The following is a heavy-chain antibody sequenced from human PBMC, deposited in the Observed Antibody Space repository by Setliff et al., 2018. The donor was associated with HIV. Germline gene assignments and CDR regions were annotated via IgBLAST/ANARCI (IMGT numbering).Heavy chain of an antibody. CDR1: GGSISSGSYY. V-gene: IGHV4-61*02. J-gene: IGHJ4*02. CDR2: IYTSGST. CDR3: ARVGAMIPRGYFDY. D-gene: IGHD3-22*01. Sequence: PSETLSLTCTVSGGSISSGSYYWSWIRQPAGKGLEWIGRIYTSGSTNYNPSLESRVTISVDTSKNQFSLKLSSVTAADTAVYYCARVGAMIPRGYFDYWGQGTLVTVSS.